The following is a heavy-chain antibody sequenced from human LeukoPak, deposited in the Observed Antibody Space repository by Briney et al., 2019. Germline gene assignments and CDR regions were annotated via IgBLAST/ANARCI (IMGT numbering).Heavy chain of an antibody. J-gene: IGHJ4*02. CDR2: IYSDGST. CDR3: ARDHEGLYFDY. V-gene: IGHV3-53*01. Sequence: GGSLRLSCAASGFIVSGDFMSWVRQAPGKGLEWVSVIYSDGSTYYADSVKGRFTISRDNSKNTLDLQMTGLRAEDTAVYYCARDHEGLYFDYWGQGTLVTVSS. CDR1: GFIVSGDF.